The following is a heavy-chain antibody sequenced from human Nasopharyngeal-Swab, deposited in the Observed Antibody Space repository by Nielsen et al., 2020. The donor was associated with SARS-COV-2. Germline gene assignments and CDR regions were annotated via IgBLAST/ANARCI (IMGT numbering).Heavy chain of an antibody. CDR1: GYTFTSYY. CDR2: INPSGGST. J-gene: IGHJ6*03. CDR3: ARGSLRFLELSYYYYYMEV. D-gene: IGHD3-3*01. V-gene: IGHV1-46*01. Sequence: ASVKVSCKASGYTFTSYYMHWVRQAPGQGLEWMGIINPSGGSTRYAQKFHDRVTMTRDTSTSTVYMELSSLSSEDTAVYYCARGSLRFLELSYYYYYMEVWGKRKTVTVSS.